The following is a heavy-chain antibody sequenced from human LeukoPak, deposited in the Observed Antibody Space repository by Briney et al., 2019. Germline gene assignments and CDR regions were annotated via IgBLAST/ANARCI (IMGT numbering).Heavy chain of an antibody. CDR2: INSDGSST. J-gene: IGHJ4*02. CDR3: GREGEIYDILTGREYFDY. V-gene: IGHV3-74*01. CDR1: GFTFSSYW. D-gene: IGHD3-9*01. Sequence: GGSLRLSCAASGFTFSSYWMHWVRQAPGKGLVWVSRINSDGSSTSYADSVKGRFTISRDNAKNTLYLQMNSLRAEDTAVYYCGREGEIYDILTGREYFDYWGQGTLVTVSS.